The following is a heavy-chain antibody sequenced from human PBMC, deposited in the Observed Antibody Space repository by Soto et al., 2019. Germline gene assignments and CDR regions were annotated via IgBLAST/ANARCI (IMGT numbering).Heavy chain of an antibody. D-gene: IGHD2-2*01. CDR2: IKQDGSEK. CDR3: ARVRFVVPAAMGYMDV. Sequence: SLRLSCAASGFTFSSYWMSWVRQAPGKGLEWVANIKQDGSEKYYVDSVKGRFTISRDNAKNSLYLQMNSLRAEDTAVYYCARVRFVVPAAMGYMDVWGKGTTVTVSS. J-gene: IGHJ6*03. V-gene: IGHV3-7*01. CDR1: GFTFSSYW.